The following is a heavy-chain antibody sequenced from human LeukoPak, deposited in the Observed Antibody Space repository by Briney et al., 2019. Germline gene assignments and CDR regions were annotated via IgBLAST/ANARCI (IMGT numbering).Heavy chain of an antibody. V-gene: IGHV1-2*02. D-gene: IGHD3-9*01. Sequence: ASVKVSCKASGYTFTGYYMHWVRQAPGQGLEWMGWINPNSGGTNYAQKFQGRVTMTRDTSISTAYMELSRLRSDDTAVYYCARDGERYFDWLSLFLDVWGKGTTVTVTS. CDR3: ARDGERYFDWLSLFLDV. CDR2: INPNSGGT. J-gene: IGHJ6*04. CDR1: GYTFTGYY.